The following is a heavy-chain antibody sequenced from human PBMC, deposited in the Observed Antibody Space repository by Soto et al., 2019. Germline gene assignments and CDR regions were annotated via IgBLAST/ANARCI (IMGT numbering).Heavy chain of an antibody. J-gene: IGHJ5*02. CDR3: ARFQLERSQTYNWFDP. Sequence: PSETLSLTCNVSGGSISSSRSYWAWFRQPPGKELEWIANIFYAGNTYYNPSLKSRVTISVDTSKYQFSLKLSSVTAADTVVYYCARFQLERSQTYNWFDPWGQGTLVTVSS. CDR1: GGSISSSRSY. V-gene: IGHV4-39*07. CDR2: IFYAGNT. D-gene: IGHD1-1*01.